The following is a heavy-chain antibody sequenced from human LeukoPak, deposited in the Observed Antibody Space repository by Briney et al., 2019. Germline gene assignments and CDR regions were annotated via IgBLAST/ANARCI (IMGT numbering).Heavy chain of an antibody. CDR2: ISRSSSYT. J-gene: IGHJ4*02. CDR1: GFTFRDYN. CDR3: GRNPGGYNSGWYVDN. V-gene: IGHV3-11*06. D-gene: IGHD6-19*01. Sequence: GGSLRLSCAASGFTFRDYNMSWIRQAPGKGLEWVSYISRSSSYTNYADSVKGRFTISRDNAKHSLYLQMNSLRAEDTAVYYCGRNPGGYNSGWYVDNWGRRTLVTVSS.